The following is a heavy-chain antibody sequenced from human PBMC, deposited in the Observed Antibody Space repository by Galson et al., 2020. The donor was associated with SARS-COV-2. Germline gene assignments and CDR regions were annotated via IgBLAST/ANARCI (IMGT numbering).Heavy chain of an antibody. J-gene: IGHJ4*02. CDR2: IYWNDDE. D-gene: IGHD3-3*01. CDR1: GFSLSTSGVG. CDR3: AHIATREWHFGY. Sequence: SGPTLVKPTETLTLTCTFSGFSLSTSGVGVGWIRQPPGKALEWLALIYWNDDERYSPSLKSRLTITKDTARNQVVLTMTNMVPVDTATYYCAHIATREWHFGYWGQGTLVTVSS. V-gene: IGHV2-5*01.